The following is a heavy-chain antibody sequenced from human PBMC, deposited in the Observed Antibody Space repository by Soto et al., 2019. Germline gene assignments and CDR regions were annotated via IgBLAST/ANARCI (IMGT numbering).Heavy chain of an antibody. J-gene: IGHJ4*03. CDR3: ASDYYDSSGHYSPLDY. CDR2: INPSGGST. Sequence: ASVKVSCKASGYTFTSYYMHWVRQAPGQGLEWMGIINPSGGSTSYAQKFQGRVTMTRDTSTSTVYMELSSLRSEDTAVYYCASDYYDSSGHYSPLDYWGQGTTVTVSS. D-gene: IGHD3-22*01. V-gene: IGHV1-46*01. CDR1: GYTFTSYY.